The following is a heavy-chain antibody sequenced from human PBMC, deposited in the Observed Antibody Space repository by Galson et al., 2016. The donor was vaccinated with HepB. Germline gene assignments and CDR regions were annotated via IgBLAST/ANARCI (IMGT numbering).Heavy chain of an antibody. CDR2: IYPGDSET. D-gene: IGHD6-19*01. Sequence: QSGAEVKKPGESLKIFCKGSGYGFTSYWLGWVRQMPGKGLEWMGVIYPGDSETTYSPSFRGQVTMSVDKSISTAYLQWSSLKASDSAMYFCARQRGVGGWYFDSWGQGTLVTVSS. CDR1: GYGFTSYW. J-gene: IGHJ4*02. V-gene: IGHV5-51*01. CDR3: ARQRGVGGWYFDS.